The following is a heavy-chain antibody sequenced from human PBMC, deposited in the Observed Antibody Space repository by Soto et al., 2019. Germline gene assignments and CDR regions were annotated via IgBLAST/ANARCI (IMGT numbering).Heavy chain of an antibody. Sequence: SETLSLTCTVSGASISRYYWSWIRQSPGKGLEWIGYLYNTGSTIYNPSLKSRVTISVDTSKNQFSLKLGSVTAADTAVYYCARRYGSAIDYWGQGTLVTVSS. D-gene: IGHD1-26*01. CDR2: LYNTGST. CDR3: ARRYGSAIDY. V-gene: IGHV4-59*08. J-gene: IGHJ4*02. CDR1: GASISRYY.